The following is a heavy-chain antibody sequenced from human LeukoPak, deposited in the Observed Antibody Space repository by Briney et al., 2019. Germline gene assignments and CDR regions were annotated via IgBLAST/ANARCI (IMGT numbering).Heavy chain of an antibody. V-gene: IGHV4-39*07. CDR3: ARGLIVGAIRFYFDY. CDR2: IYYSGST. CDR1: GGSISSSSYF. J-gene: IGHJ4*02. D-gene: IGHD1-26*01. Sequence: SETLSLTCAVSGGSISSSSYFWGWIRQPPGKGLEWIGSIYYSGSTYYSPSLKSRVTISVDTSKNQFSLKLSSVTAADTAVYYCARGLIVGAIRFYFDYWGQGTLVTVSS.